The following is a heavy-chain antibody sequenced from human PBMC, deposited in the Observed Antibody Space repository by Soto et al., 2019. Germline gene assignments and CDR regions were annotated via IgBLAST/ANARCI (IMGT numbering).Heavy chain of an antibody. D-gene: IGHD3-22*01. J-gene: IGHJ4*02. V-gene: IGHV4-30-4*01. CDR1: GGSISSGDYY. CDR3: ARYNYDSSGYEDYFDY. Sequence: QVQLQESGPGLVKPSQTLSLTCTVSGGSISSGDYYWSWIRQPPGKGLEWIGYIYYSGSTYYNPSRKSRVTISVDTSKNQFSLKLSSVTAADTAVYYCARYNYDSSGYEDYFDYWGQGTLVTVSS. CDR2: IYYSGST.